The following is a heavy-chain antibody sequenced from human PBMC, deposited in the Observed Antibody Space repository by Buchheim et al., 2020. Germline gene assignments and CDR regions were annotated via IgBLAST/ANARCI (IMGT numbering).Heavy chain of an antibody. Sequence: QLQLQESGPGLVKPSETLSLTCTVSGGSISSSSYYWGWIRQPPGKGLEWIGSIYYSGSTYYNPSLKSRVTISVDTSKNQFSLKLSSVTAADTAVYYCASLDCSSTSCYDFYYYYGMDVWGQGTT. CDR2: IYYSGST. CDR1: GGSISSSSYY. D-gene: IGHD2-2*01. V-gene: IGHV4-39*01. CDR3: ASLDCSSTSCYDFYYYYGMDV. J-gene: IGHJ6*02.